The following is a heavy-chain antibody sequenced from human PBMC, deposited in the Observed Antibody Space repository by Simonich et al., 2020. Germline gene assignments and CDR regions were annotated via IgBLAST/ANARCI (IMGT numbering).Heavy chain of an antibody. J-gene: IGHJ4*02. CDR2: ISSRSSYI. CDR3: ASLYSGYDYY. V-gene: IGHV3-21*01. CDR1: GFTFSSYS. Sequence: EVQLVESGGGLVKPGGSLRLSCAASGFTFSSYSMNWVRQAPGKGLVGVSSISSRSSYIYYADSVKGRFTISRDNAKNSLYLQMNSLRAEDTAVYYCASLYSGYDYYWGQGTLVTVSS. D-gene: IGHD5-12*01.